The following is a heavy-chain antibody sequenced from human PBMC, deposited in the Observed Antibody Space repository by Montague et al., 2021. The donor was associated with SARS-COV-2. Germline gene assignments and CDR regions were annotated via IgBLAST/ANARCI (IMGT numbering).Heavy chain of an antibody. D-gene: IGHD6-19*01. CDR1: GASISSGNSY. V-gene: IGHV4-39*07. CDR2: IYYSGST. CDR3: ARVGRQRLGCLYGMDV. J-gene: IGHJ6*02. Sequence: SETLSLTCTVSGASISSGNSYWGWIRQPPGKGLEWIGCIYYSGSTNYNPSLKSRVTISVDTSKNQFSLKLSSATAADTAVYYCARVGRQRLGCLYGMDVWGQGTMVTVSS.